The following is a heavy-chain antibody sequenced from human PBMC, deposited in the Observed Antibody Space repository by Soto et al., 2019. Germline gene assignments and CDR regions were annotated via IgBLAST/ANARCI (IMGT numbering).Heavy chain of an antibody. D-gene: IGHD3-9*01. CDR3: ARAPRLDYDILTGYSASFDY. Sequence: ASVKVSCKASGYTFTSYAMHWVRQAPGQRLEWMGWINADNGNTNYSQKLQGRVTITTDTSTSTAYREQRSLRSDDPAVYYCARAPRLDYDILTGYSASFDYWGQGTLVTVSS. J-gene: IGHJ4*02. CDR2: INADNGNT. CDR1: GYTFTSYA. V-gene: IGHV1-3*01.